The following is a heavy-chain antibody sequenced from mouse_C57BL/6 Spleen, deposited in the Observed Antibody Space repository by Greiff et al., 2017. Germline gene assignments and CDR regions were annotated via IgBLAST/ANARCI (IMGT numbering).Heavy chain of an antibody. D-gene: IGHD4-1*01. V-gene: IGHV5-6*02. CDR2: ISSGGSYT. Sequence: EVKLVESGGDLVKPGGSLKLSCAASGFTFSSYGMSWVRQTPDKRLEWVATISSGGSYTYYPDSVKGRFTISRDNAKNTLYLQMSSLKSEDTAMXYCARRLGLAMDYWGQGTSVTVSS. CDR1: GFTFSSYG. J-gene: IGHJ4*01. CDR3: ARRLGLAMDY.